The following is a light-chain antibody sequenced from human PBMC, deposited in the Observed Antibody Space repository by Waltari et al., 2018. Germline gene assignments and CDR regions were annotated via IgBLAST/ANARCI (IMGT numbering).Light chain of an antibody. CDR3: QTWDSSSNFV. V-gene: IGLV3-1*01. CDR1: KLGDRY. CDR2: QDK. J-gene: IGLJ1*01. Sequence: SFELTQPPSVSVSAGQTATISCSGDKLGDRYTSWYQQKPGQSPVVVIYQDKRRPPGIPGRFSGSNSGNTATLTISGTQATDGADYYCQTWDSSSNFVFGTGTTVSVL.